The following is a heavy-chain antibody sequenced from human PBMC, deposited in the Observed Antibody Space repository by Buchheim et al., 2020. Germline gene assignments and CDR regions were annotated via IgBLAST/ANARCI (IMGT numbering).Heavy chain of an antibody. V-gene: IGHV3-49*03. CDR1: GFTFGDYA. Sequence: EVQLVESGGGLVQPGRSLRLSCTASGFTFGDYAMSWFRQAPGKGLEWVGFIRSKAYGGTTEYAASVRGRFTISRDESKSIAYLQMNSLKTEDTAVYYCTRLKGGMDVWGQGTT. CDR2: IRSKAYGGTT. J-gene: IGHJ6*02. CDR3: TRLKGGMDV.